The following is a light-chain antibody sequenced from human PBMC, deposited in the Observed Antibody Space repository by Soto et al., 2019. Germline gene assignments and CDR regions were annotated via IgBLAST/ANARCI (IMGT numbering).Light chain of an antibody. CDR3: QQSYGTCT. J-gene: IGKJ2*01. V-gene: IGKV1-39*01. Sequence: DIQMTQSPSSLSASVGDRVTITCRASQSISSYLNWYQQNPGKVPKLLIYDASSLQRGVPSRFSGSGSGTEFTLTISSLQPEDFATYYCQQSYGTCTFGQGTKLEIK. CDR2: DAS. CDR1: QSISSY.